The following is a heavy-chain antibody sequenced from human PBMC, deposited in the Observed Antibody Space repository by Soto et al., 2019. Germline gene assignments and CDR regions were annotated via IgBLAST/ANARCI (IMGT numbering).Heavy chain of an antibody. CDR1: GLSFHIYW. CDR2: INSDGSHT. Sequence: EVQLVESGGGLVQPGGSLRLSCAAYGLSFHIYWMHWVRQVPGKGLAWLARINSDGSHTIYVDSVKGRFTISRDNAKNTVFLQMDSLRDQDTGVYYCVRGMAGLDVWGQGTTVTVSS. V-gene: IGHV3-74*01. CDR3: VRGMAGLDV. J-gene: IGHJ6*02.